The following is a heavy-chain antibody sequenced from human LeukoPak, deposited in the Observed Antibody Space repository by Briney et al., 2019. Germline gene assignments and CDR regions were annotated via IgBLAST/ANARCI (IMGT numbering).Heavy chain of an antibody. CDR2: IRYDGNNK. V-gene: IGHV3-30*02. J-gene: IGHJ4*02. CDR3: AGRLFSSTWPHFHY. Sequence: GGSLRLSCGASGFTFSNYGMLWVRQAPGKGLEWVAFIRYDGNNKLYADSMKGRFTISRDNSKNTLYLQMNSLRDEDTAVYYCAGRLFSSTWPHFHYWGQGILVTVSS. D-gene: IGHD2-2*01. CDR1: GFTFSNYG.